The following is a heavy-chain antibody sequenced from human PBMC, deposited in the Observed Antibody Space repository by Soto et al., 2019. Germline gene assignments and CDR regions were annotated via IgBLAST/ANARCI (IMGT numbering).Heavy chain of an antibody. CDR2: ISSSSSTI. Sequence: PGGSLRLSCAASGFTFSSYSMNWVRQAPGKGLEWVSYISSSSSTIYYADSVKGRFTISRDNAKNSLYLQMNSLRAEDTAVYYCARDYGSGSSRYFNQAKLFDYWGQGTLVTVSS. CDR1: GFTFSSYS. CDR3: ARDYGSGSSRYFNQAKLFDY. V-gene: IGHV3-48*01. J-gene: IGHJ4*02. D-gene: IGHD3-10*01.